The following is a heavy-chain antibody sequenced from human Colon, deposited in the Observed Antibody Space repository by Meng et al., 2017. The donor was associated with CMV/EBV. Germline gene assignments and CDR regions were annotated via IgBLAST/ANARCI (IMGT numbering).Heavy chain of an antibody. J-gene: IGHJ4*01. CDR1: GYTFSKSY. V-gene: IGHV1-46*01. D-gene: IGHD6-13*01. CDR3: ASQAATHTYFDF. CDR2: INPTGDST. Sequence: QVQLVQSGAEVTKPGASVEGSCKASGYTFSKSYISWVRQAPGQGPEWMGIINPTGDSTTLAQKFQGRVTVTRDTSTNTVYMELSSLRSDDTAVYYCASQAATHTYFDFWGHGTLVTVSS.